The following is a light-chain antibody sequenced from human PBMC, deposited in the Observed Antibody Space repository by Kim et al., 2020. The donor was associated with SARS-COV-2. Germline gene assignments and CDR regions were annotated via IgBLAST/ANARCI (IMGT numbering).Light chain of an antibody. CDR3: QQYYTDFPT. J-gene: IGKJ4*01. CDR2: WAS. V-gene: IGKV4-1*01. Sequence: DIVVTQSPDSLAVSLGERATIKCKSSQSVLYRANAKDYLAWYQQRPGQPPKLLIYWASIRESGVPDRFSGSGSGTNFTLNISDLQAEDVAVYFCQQYYTDFPTFGGGTKVDIK. CDR1: QSVLYRANAKDY.